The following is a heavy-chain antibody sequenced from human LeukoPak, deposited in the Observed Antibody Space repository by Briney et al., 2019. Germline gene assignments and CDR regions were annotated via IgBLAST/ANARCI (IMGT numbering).Heavy chain of an antibody. CDR1: GFTFSDFG. J-gene: IGHJ4*02. CDR2: ISYDGKNR. Sequence: PGRSLRLSCAASGFTFSDFGMHWVRQAPGRGLEWVAVISYDGKNRYYADSVKGRFTISRDNSKNTLYLQVSSLRAEDTAVYYCAKDRDTEQPLLLSYFDYWGQGTLVTVSS. D-gene: IGHD2/OR15-2a*01. CDR3: AKDRDTEQPLLLSYFDY. V-gene: IGHV3-30*18.